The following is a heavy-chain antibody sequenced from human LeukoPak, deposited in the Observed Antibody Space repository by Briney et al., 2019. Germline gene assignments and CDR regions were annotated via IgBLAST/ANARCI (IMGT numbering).Heavy chain of an antibody. J-gene: IGHJ5*02. Sequence: ASETLSLTCAVYGGSFSGYYWSWIRQPPGEGLEWIGEINHSGSTNYNPSLKSRVTISVDTSKNQFSLKLSSVTAADTAVYYCARVVAASRWFDPWGQGTLVTVSS. CDR3: ARVVAASRWFDP. CDR2: INHSGST. V-gene: IGHV4-34*01. D-gene: IGHD6-19*01. CDR1: GGSFSGYY.